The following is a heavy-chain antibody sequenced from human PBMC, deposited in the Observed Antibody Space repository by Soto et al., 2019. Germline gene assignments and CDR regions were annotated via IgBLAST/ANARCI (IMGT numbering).Heavy chain of an antibody. V-gene: IGHV3-30*18. CDR1: GFTFSSYG. J-gene: IGHJ3*02. D-gene: IGHD3-10*01. Sequence: GGSLRLSCAASGFTFSSYGMHWVRQAPGKGLEWVAVISYDGSNKYYADSVKGRFTISRDNSKNTLYLQMNSLRAEDTAVYYCAKTGSSLWFGDDTDAFDIWGQGTMVTVSS. CDR3: AKTGSSLWFGDDTDAFDI. CDR2: ISYDGSNK.